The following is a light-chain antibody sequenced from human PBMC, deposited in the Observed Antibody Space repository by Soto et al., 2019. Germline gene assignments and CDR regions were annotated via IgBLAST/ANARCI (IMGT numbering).Light chain of an antibody. CDR1: SSNIGSNY. CDR3: AAWDDNLSGYIYA. CDR2: KNN. V-gene: IGLV1-47*01. J-gene: IGLJ1*01. Sequence: QSVLTQPPSASGTPGQGITISCSGSSSNIGSNYVYWYQQLPGTAPKTLIYKNNQRPSGVPDRFSGSKSGTSASLAISGLRSEDEADYYCAAWDDNLSGYIYAFGTGTKLTVL.